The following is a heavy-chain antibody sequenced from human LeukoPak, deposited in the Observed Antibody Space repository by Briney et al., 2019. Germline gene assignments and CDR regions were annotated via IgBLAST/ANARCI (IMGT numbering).Heavy chain of an antibody. J-gene: IGHJ4*02. D-gene: IGHD4-11*01. V-gene: IGHV3-21*01. CDR3: ARAPTVTRPIDY. Sequence: PGGSLRLSCAASGFTFSSCSMNWVRQAPGRGQEWVSSISGSSSYIYYADSLKGRFTISRDNAKNSLYLQMNSLRAEDTAVYYCARAPTVTRPIDYWGQGTLVTVSS. CDR2: ISGSSSYI. CDR1: GFTFSSCS.